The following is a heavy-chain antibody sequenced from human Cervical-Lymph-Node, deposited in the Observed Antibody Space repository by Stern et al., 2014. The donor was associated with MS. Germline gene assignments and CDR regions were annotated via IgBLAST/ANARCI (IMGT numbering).Heavy chain of an antibody. CDR3: ARRGNLADYAGGFDP. CDR1: GYSFTSNW. Sequence: EVQLEESGAEVKKAGESLNISCRASGYSFTSNWIAWVRQMPGKGLEWMGLIYPGDSETRYNPSFQGQFNMSADKSLSTVYLHWSSLKASDTAIYYCARRGNLADYAGGFDPWGQGTLVTVSS. D-gene: IGHD4-17*01. J-gene: IGHJ5*02. V-gene: IGHV5-51*01. CDR2: IYPGDSET.